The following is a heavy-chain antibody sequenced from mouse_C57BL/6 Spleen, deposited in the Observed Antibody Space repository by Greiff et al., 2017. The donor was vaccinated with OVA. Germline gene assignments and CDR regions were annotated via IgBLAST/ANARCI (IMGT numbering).Heavy chain of an antibody. Sequence: VQLQQSGPELVKPGASVKMSCKASGYTFPDYNMHWVKQSHGKSLEWIGYINPNNGGTSYNQKFKGKATLTVSKSSSTAYMELRSLTSEESAVYYCARSYYGDAMDYWGQGTSVTVSS. CDR2: INPNNGGT. CDR3: ARSYYGDAMDY. V-gene: IGHV1-22*01. D-gene: IGHD1-1*01. J-gene: IGHJ4*01. CDR1: GYTFPDYN.